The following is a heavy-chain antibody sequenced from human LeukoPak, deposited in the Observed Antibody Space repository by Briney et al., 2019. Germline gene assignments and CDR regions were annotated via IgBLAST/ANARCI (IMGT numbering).Heavy chain of an antibody. D-gene: IGHD6-19*01. V-gene: IGHV4-34*01. CDR2: INHSGST. CDR3: ARDAGVLTVAVRRYAAFDI. Sequence: PSETLSLTCAVYGGSFSGYYWSWIRQPPGKGLEWIGEINHSGSTNYNPSLKSRVTISVDTSKNQFSLKLSSVTAADTAVYYCARDAGVLTVAVRRYAAFDIWGQGTMVTVSS. J-gene: IGHJ3*02. CDR1: GGSFSGYY.